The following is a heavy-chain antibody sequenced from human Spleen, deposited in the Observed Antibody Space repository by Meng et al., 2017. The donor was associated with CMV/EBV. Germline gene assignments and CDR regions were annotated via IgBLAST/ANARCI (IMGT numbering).Heavy chain of an antibody. D-gene: IGHD2-2*01. Sequence: ASVKVSCKASGYTFTSYGISWVRQAPGQGLEWMGWISAYNGNRNYAQKLQGRVTMTTDTSTSTAYMELRSLRSDDTAVYYCARAGGYCSTTSCGLFAYWGQGTLVTVSS. CDR2: ISAYNGNR. CDR3: ARAGGYCSTTSCGLFAY. V-gene: IGHV1-18*01. CDR1: GYTFTSYG. J-gene: IGHJ4*02.